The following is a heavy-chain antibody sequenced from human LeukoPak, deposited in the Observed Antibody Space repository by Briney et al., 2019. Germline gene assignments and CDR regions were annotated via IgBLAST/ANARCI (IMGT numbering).Heavy chain of an antibody. J-gene: IGHJ5*02. CDR1: GYTFTGYY. V-gene: IGHV1-2*02. CDR2: INPNSGGT. D-gene: IGHD2-2*01. Sequence: ASVKVSCKASGYTFTGYYMHWVRQAPGQGLEWMGWINPNSGGTNYAQKFQGRVTMTRDTSISTAYMELSRLRSDDTAVYYHARGGGPDIVVVPAAIGPWGQGTLVTVSS. CDR3: ARGGGPDIVVVPAAIGP.